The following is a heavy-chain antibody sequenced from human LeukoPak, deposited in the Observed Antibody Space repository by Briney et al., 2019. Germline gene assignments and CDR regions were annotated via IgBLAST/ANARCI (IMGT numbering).Heavy chain of an antibody. Sequence: KPSETLSLTCTVSGYSISSGYYWGWIRQPPGKGLEWIGSIYHSGSTYYNPSLKSRVTISVDTSKNQFSLKLSSVTAADTAVYYCAREEMVRGVIGDNWFDPWGQGTLVTVSS. CDR1: GYSISSGYY. J-gene: IGHJ5*02. CDR2: IYHSGST. D-gene: IGHD3-10*01. V-gene: IGHV4-38-2*02. CDR3: AREEMVRGVIGDNWFDP.